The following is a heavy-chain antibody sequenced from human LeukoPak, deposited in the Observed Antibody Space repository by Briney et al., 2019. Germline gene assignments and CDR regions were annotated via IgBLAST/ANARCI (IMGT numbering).Heavy chain of an antibody. CDR2: IYTSGST. J-gene: IGHJ6*03. CDR3: AREGTLPYYYYYYMDV. D-gene: IGHD2/OR15-2a*01. Sequence: SQTLPLTCSVPGGPLRSGSYYWSWIRQPAGKGLEWFEHIYTSGSTNYNPSLKSRVTISVDTSRNQLSLKLSSVTAADTAVYYCAREGTLPYYYYYYMDVWGKGTTVTVSS. V-gene: IGHV4-61*09. CDR1: GGPLRSGSYY.